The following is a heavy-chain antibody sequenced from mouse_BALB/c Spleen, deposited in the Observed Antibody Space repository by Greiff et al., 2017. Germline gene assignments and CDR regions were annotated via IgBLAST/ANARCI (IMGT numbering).Heavy chain of an antibody. D-gene: IGHD1-2*01. CDR3: TRRYYGYHSFMDY. CDR1: GYTFTSYY. CDR2: INPSNGGT. Sequence: QVQLKESGAELVKPGASVKLSCKASGYTFTSYYMYWVKQRPGQGLEWIGEINPSNGGTNFNEKFKSKATLTVDKSSSTAYMQLSSLTSEDSAVYYCTRRYYGYHSFMDYWGQGTSVTVSS. V-gene: IGHV1S81*02. J-gene: IGHJ4*01.